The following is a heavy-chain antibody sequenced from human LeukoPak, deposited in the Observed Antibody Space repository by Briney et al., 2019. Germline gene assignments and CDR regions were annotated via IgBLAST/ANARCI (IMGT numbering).Heavy chain of an antibody. D-gene: IGHD1-26*01. J-gene: IGHJ4*02. Sequence: SETLSLTCSVSGASISGGTYYWGWIRQPPGKGLEWIGSIYYTGSTYDNPSLKSRVTISVDTSKNQFSLKLSSVTAADTAVFYCARRGGSGRAFDYWGQGTLVTVSS. CDR2: IYYTGST. CDR1: GASISGGTYY. V-gene: IGHV4-39*01. CDR3: ARRGGSGRAFDY.